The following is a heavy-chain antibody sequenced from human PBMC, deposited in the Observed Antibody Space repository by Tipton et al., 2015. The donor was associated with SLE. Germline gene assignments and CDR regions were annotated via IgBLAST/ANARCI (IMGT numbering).Heavy chain of an antibody. CDR2: LSWNSGSI. CDR3: TKDIGALPGFGMDV. CDR1: GFTFDDYA. V-gene: IGHV3-9*01. D-gene: IGHD3-16*01. Sequence: SLRLSCAASGFTFDDYAMHWVRQAPGKGLEWVSGLSWNSGSIGYADFVKGRFTISRDNAKNSLYLQMNSLRAEDTAVYYCTKDIGALPGFGMDVWGQGTTVTVSS. J-gene: IGHJ6*02.